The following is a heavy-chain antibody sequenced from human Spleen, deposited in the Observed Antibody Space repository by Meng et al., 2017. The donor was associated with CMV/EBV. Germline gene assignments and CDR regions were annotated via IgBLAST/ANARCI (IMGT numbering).Heavy chain of an antibody. D-gene: IGHD3-10*01. CDR3: ARASYYYYGMDV. V-gene: IGHV4-38-2*02. Sequence: SETLSLTCSVSGRSMTSGFYWAWIRQTPAKGLEWIATIYHDGGAYYNPSLRSRVAISVDTSKNQFSLKVRAVAATDSAVYYCARASYYYYGMDVWGPGTTVTVSS. J-gene: IGHJ6*02. CDR1: GRSMTSGFY. CDR2: IYHDGGA.